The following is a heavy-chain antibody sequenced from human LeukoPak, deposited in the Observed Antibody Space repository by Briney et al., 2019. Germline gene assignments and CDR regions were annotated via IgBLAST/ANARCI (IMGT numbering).Heavy chain of an antibody. D-gene: IGHD5-18*01. J-gene: IGHJ3*02. CDR3: ASGPMVTKAFDI. V-gene: IGHV4-34*01. Sequence: TPSETLSLTCAVYGGSFSGYYWSWIRQPPGKGLEWIGEINHSGSTNYNPSLKSRVTISVDTSKNQFSLKLSSVTAADTAVYYCASGPMVTKAFDIWGQGTMVTVSS. CDR2: INHSGST. CDR1: GGSFSGYY.